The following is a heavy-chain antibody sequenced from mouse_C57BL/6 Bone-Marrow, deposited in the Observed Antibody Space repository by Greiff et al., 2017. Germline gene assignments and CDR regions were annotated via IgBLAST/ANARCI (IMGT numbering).Heavy chain of an antibody. V-gene: IGHV14-1*01. CDR3: TLYSFYVGC. Sequence: VQLQQSGAELVRPGASVKLSCTASGFNINDYYMHWVKQRPEQGLEWIGRIDPEDGDTEYAPKFQGKATMTVDTSSNTAYLQLSSLTSEDAAVYYCTLYSFYVGCWCQGVLVSVSA. D-gene: IGHD2-12*01. CDR1: GFNINDYY. CDR2: IDPEDGDT. J-gene: IGHJ3*01.